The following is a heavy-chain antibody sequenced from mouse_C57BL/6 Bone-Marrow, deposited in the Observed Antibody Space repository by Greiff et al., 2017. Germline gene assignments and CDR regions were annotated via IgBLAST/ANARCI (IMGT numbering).Heavy chain of an antibody. J-gene: IGHJ4*01. CDR3: ARVGSTVVGSDAMDC. CDR2: IWWDDNK. CDR1: GFSLSTFGMG. V-gene: IGHV8-8*01. Sequence: QVTLKESGPGILQPSQTLSLTCSFSGFSLSTFGMGVGWIRQPSGKGLEWLAHIWWDDNKYYNPALKSRLTITKDTSKNQVFLKIANVDTADTATYYCARVGSTVVGSDAMDCWGQGASVTVSS. D-gene: IGHD1-1*01.